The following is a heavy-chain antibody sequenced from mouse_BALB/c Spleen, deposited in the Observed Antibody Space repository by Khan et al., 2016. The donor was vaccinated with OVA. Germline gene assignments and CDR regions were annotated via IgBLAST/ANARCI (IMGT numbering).Heavy chain of an antibody. CDR3: ARRGYDYGRGALFAY. D-gene: IGHD2-4*01. V-gene: IGHV2-2*03. CDR1: GFSLDKYS. Sequence: QVQLQQSGPGLVAPSQSLSITCTVSGFSLDKYSIHWIRQSPGKGLEWLGVIWSAGSTDYNAAFISRLTITKDNSRSQVFFQVNSLQSNDTAIYYCARRGYDYGRGALFAYWGQGTLVTVSA. CDR2: IWSAGST. J-gene: IGHJ3*01.